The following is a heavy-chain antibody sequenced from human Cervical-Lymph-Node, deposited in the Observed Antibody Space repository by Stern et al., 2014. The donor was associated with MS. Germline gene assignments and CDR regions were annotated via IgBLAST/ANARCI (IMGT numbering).Heavy chain of an antibody. CDR2: ISAYKGNT. J-gene: IGHJ4*02. D-gene: IGHD3-22*01. V-gene: IGHV1-18*01. Sequence: VQLVESGAEVKKPGASVKVSCKASGYTFTSYGISWVRQAPGQGLEWMGWISAYKGNTNDAQKLQGRVTMTTDTSTSTAYMELRSLRSDDTAVYYCARDKSGDSSGYYYPFDYWGQGTLVTVSS. CDR1: GYTFTSYG. CDR3: ARDKSGDSSGYYYPFDY.